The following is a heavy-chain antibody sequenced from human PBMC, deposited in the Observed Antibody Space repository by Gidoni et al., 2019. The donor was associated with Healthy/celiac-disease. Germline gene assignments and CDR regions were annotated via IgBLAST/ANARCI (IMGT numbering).Heavy chain of an antibody. D-gene: IGHD4-17*01. J-gene: IGHJ4*02. CDR3: ARDLDSYGDYTDY. CDR1: GFTFSSYW. Sequence: EVQLVESGGGLVQPGGSLRLSCAASGFTFSSYWMSWVRQAQGKGLEWVANIKQDGSEKYYVDSGKGRFTISRDNAKNSLYLQMNSLRAEDTAVDYCARDLDSYGDYTDYWGQGTLVTVSS. V-gene: IGHV3-7*03. CDR2: IKQDGSEK.